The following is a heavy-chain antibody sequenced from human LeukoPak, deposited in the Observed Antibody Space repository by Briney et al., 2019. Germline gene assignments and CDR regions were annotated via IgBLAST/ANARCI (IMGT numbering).Heavy chain of an antibody. CDR1: GGSISSGSYY. Sequence: SETLSLTCTVSGGSISSGSYYWSWIPQPAGKGLEWIGRVYTSGSTNYNPSLKSRVTISVDTSKNQFSLKLSSVTAADTAVYYCARTGSKPSYYDSSGGDYFDYWGQGTLVTVSS. V-gene: IGHV4-61*02. J-gene: IGHJ4*02. CDR3: ARTGSKPSYYDSSGGDYFDY. CDR2: VYTSGST. D-gene: IGHD3-22*01.